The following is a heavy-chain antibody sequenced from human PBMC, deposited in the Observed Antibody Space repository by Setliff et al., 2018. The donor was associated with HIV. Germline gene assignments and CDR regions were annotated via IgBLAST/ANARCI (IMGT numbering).Heavy chain of an antibody. CDR2: INSDGSST. CDR1: GFIFSSYE. V-gene: IGHV3-74*01. CDR3: ARGGSNSWSPFDY. D-gene: IGHD6-13*01. Sequence: PGGSLRLSCAASGFIFSSYEMNWVRQAPGKGLVWVSRINSDGSSTTYADSVKGRFTISRDNAKNTLYLQMNSLRAEDTAVYYCARGGSNSWSPFDYWGQGTLVTVSS. J-gene: IGHJ4*02.